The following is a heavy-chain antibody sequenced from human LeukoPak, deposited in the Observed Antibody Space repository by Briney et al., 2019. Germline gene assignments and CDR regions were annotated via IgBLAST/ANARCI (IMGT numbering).Heavy chain of an antibody. CDR2: IIPILGIA. V-gene: IGHV1-69*04. J-gene: IGHJ3*02. Sequence: SVKVSCKASGGTFSSYAISCVRQAPGQGLEWMGRIIPILGIANYAQKFQGRVTITADKSTNTAYMEMSSMRSEDTAVYYCAREEMGYYDSSGSVHDAFDIWGQGTMVTVSS. CDR3: AREEMGYYDSSGSVHDAFDI. CDR1: GGTFSSYA. D-gene: IGHD3-22*01.